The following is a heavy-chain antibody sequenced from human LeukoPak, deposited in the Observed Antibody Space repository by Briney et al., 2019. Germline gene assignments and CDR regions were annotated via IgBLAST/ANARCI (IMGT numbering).Heavy chain of an antibody. V-gene: IGHV4-59*01. J-gene: IGHJ5*02. CDR2: IYYSGST. CDR1: GGSISSYY. D-gene: IGHD3-10*01. CDR3: ARGMVRGAAMAAEGWFDP. Sequence: SETLSLTCTVSGGSISSYYWSWIRQPPGKGLEWIGYIYYSGSTNYNPSLKSRVTISVDTSKNQFSLKLGSVTAADTAVYYCARGMVRGAAMAAEGWFDPWGQGTLVTVSS.